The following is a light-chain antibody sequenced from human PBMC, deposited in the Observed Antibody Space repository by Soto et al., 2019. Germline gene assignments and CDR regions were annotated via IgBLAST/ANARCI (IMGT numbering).Light chain of an antibody. Sequence: EIVMTQSPLSLPVTPGESASITCRASQSLLHSNGYNYLDWYLQKPGQSPQLLMYLGSNRASGVPDRVSGSGSGTDFTLKISRVEAEDVGIYYCMQALQTPYTFGQGTKLEIK. CDR2: LGS. J-gene: IGKJ2*01. V-gene: IGKV2-28*01. CDR1: QSLLHSNGYNY. CDR3: MQALQTPYT.